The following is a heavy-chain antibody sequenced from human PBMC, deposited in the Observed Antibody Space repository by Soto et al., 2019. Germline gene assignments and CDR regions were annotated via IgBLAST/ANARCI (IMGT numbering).Heavy chain of an antibody. Sequence: QLQLVQSGSEVKKPGASVKVSCKTSDFNFTNYGFTWVRQAPGKGLEWMGWSSALNGFTNYAQDFQGRVTLTTDSSTNTAYMELRGLRSDDTAFYYCAATASIAIGLRDGGQGTLVSVAS. CDR1: DFNFTNYG. D-gene: IGHD6-6*01. CDR2: SSALNGFT. J-gene: IGHJ4*02. CDR3: AATASIAIGLRD. V-gene: IGHV1-18*01.